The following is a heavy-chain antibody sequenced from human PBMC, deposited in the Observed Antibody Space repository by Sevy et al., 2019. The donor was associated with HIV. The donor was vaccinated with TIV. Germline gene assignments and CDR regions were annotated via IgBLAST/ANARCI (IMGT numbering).Heavy chain of an antibody. Sequence: SETLSLTCGVSSGSISSYSWAWIRQPPGKGLEWIGHFYYIRTTGYNPVLRSRVTISVDKSKHQVSLRLKSVTAADTAVYYCARVCGRDHGDYRDWFDPWGQGTQVTVSS. D-gene: IGHD4-17*01. CDR2: FYYIRTT. J-gene: IGHJ5*02. CDR1: SGSISSYS. CDR3: ARVCGRDHGDYRDWFDP. V-gene: IGHV4-59*13.